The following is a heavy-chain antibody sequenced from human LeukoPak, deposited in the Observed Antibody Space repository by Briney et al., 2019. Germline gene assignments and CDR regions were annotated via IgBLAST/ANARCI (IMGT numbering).Heavy chain of an antibody. J-gene: IGHJ3*02. CDR3: ARDFGWGGALDI. Sequence: PGGSLRLSCAASGFPISKYTMNLVRRAAGKGLEWVSLITSSSTYVESADSVKGRFTISRDNAKNSLSLQMNSLRADDTAVYYCARDFGWGGALDIWGQGTMVTVSS. D-gene: IGHD6-19*01. CDR1: GFPISKYT. CDR2: ITSSSTYV. V-gene: IGHV3-21*01.